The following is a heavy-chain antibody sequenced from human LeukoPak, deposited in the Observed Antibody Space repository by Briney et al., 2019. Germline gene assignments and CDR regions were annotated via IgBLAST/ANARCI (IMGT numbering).Heavy chain of an antibody. J-gene: IGHJ4*02. V-gene: IGHV1-18*01. Sequence: ASVKVSCKASGYTFTSYGISWVRQAPGQGLEWMGWISAYNGNTNYAQKLQGRVIMTTDTSTSTAYMELRSLRSDDTAVYYCARDRRLWLYFDYWGQGTLVTVSS. D-gene: IGHD5-18*01. CDR3: ARDRRLWLYFDY. CDR2: ISAYNGNT. CDR1: GYTFTSYG.